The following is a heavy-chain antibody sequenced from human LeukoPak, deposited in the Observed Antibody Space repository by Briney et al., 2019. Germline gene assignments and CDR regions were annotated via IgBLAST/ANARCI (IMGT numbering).Heavy chain of an antibody. V-gene: IGHV4-59*01. CDR1: GGSISSYY. Sequence: SETLSLTCTVSGGSISSYYWSWIRQPPGKGLEWIGYIYYSGSTNYNPSLKSRVTISVDTSKNQFSLKLSSVTAADTAVYYCARVRGIAAAGSLLDYWGRGTLVTVSS. CDR3: ARVRGIAAAGSLLDY. J-gene: IGHJ4*02. D-gene: IGHD6-13*01. CDR2: IYYSGST.